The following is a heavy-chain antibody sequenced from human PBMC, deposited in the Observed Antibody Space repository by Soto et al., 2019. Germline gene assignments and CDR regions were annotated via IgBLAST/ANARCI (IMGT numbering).Heavy chain of an antibody. CDR2: ISGSGGST. Sequence: QPGGSLRLSCAASGFTFSSYAMSWVRQAPGKGLEWVSAISGSGGSTYYADSVKGRFTISRDNSKNTLYLQMNSLRAEDTAVYYCAKAPVGTIFLADNSFDYWGQGTLVTVSS. V-gene: IGHV3-23*01. J-gene: IGHJ4*02. CDR3: AKAPVGTIFLADNSFDY. D-gene: IGHD3-3*01. CDR1: GFTFSSYA.